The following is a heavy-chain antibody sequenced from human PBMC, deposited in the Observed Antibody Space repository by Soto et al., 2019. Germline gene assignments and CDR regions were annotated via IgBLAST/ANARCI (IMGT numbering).Heavy chain of an antibody. CDR3: ATIPRLDGMDV. CDR1: GYSISSGHS. D-gene: IGHD2-2*02. CDR2: IFHTGST. J-gene: IGHJ6*02. Sequence: SETLSLTCAVSGYSISSGHSWGWIRQPPGKGLEWIGSIFHTGSTYYNPSLKSRVTLSVDTSKNQFSLKLSSVTAADTAVYFCATIPRLDGMDVWGQGTRVTVSS. V-gene: IGHV4-38-2*01.